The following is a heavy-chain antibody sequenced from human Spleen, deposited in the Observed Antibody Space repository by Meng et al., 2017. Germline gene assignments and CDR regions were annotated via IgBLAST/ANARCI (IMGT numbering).Heavy chain of an antibody. CDR2: IYYSGST. J-gene: IGHJ4*02. Sequence: SETLSLTCTVSGGSVSSSHYYWGWIRQPPGKGLEWIGYIYYSGSTNYNPSLKSRVTISVDTSKNQFSLKLSSVTAADTAVYYCVRVQDGQNYAYYFDYWGQGTLVTVSS. D-gene: IGHD5-24*01. CDR1: GGSVSSSHYY. V-gene: IGHV4-61*01. CDR3: VRVQDGQNYAYYFDY.